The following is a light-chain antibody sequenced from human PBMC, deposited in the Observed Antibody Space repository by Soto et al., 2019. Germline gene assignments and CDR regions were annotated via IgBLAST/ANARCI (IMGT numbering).Light chain of an antibody. J-gene: IGKJ4*01. V-gene: IGKV3-15*01. CDR1: QSISRT. CDR2: GAS. Sequence: EILMTQSPATLSVSPGEGLTLSCRASQSISRTLAWYQQRPGQAPRLLIYGASSRATGVPARFSGSGSGTEFTLTISSLQSEDFAVYYCQQYNVWPLTFGGGTKVEIK. CDR3: QQYNVWPLT.